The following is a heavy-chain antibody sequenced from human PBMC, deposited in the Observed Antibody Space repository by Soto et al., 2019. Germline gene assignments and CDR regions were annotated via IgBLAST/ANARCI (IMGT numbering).Heavy chain of an antibody. CDR2: ITPYNGDT. CDR3: GTAALGCVVIGYF. J-gene: IGHJ1*01. D-gene: IGHD3-16*02. Sequence: QVQLQQSGAEVKKPGASLKVSCKASGYTFATYGISWVRQAPGQGLEWMGWITPYNGDTNYAQRLQGRVTMTTDISTNTAYMEASSPLADDTAGNYCGTAALGCVVIGYF. CDR1: GYTFATYG. V-gene: IGHV1-18*01.